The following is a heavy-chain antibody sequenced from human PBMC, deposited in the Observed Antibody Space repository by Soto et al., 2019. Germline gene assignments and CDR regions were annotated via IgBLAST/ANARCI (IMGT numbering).Heavy chain of an antibody. Sequence: QVQLVQSGAEVKKPGSSVKVSCKASGGTFSSYAISWVRQAPGQGLEWMGGIIPIFGTASYAQKFQGRVTITADESTSAACMELRSLRSDDTAVYYCAARRYCSGGTCPDYFDYWGPGTLVTVSS. J-gene: IGHJ4*02. CDR1: GGTFSSYA. CDR2: IIPIFGTA. D-gene: IGHD2-15*01. CDR3: AARRYCSGGTCPDYFDY. V-gene: IGHV1-69*01.